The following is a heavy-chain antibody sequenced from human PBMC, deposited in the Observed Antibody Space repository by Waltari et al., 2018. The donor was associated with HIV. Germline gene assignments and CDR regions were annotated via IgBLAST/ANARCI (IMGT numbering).Heavy chain of an antibody. J-gene: IGHJ4*02. V-gene: IGHV1-8*01. Sequence: QVQLVQSGAEVKKPGASVKVSCKASGYTFTSYDINWVRQATGQGLEWMGWMNPNSGNTDYAQKFQGRVNMTRNTSINTAYMELSSLRSEDTAMYYCARDRFPGIAAIGYWGQGTLVTVSS. D-gene: IGHD6-13*01. CDR1: GYTFTSYD. CDR3: ARDRFPGIAAIGY. CDR2: MNPNSGNT.